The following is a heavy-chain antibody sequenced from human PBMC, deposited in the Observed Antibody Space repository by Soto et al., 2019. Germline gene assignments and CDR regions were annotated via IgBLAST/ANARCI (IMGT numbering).Heavy chain of an antibody. D-gene: IGHD3-10*01. V-gene: IGHV3-7*01. Sequence: EVQLVESGGGLVQPGGSLSLSCAASGFTFSNYWMTWVRQAPGKGLEWVANIKQDGSEKYYVDSVKGRSTISRDNAKKSVYLHMDSLRVEDTAVYYCARVEGGYYGSGSYGFDYWGQGSLVTVSS. CDR3: ARVEGGYYGSGSYGFDY. CDR1: GFTFSNYW. J-gene: IGHJ4*02. CDR2: IKQDGSEK.